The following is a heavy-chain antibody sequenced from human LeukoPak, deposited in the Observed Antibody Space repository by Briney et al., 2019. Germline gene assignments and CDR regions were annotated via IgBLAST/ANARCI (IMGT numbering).Heavy chain of an antibody. D-gene: IGHD5-18*01. CDR2: MNPNSGNT. CDR1: GYTFTGYY. CDR3: ARLGYSYGYNWFDP. J-gene: IGHJ5*02. Sequence: ASVKVSCKASGYTFTGYYMHWVRQATGQGLEWMGWMNPNSGNTGYAQKFQGRVTMTRNTSISTAYMELSSLRSEDTAVYYCARLGYSYGYNWFDPWGQGTLVTVSS. V-gene: IGHV1-8*02.